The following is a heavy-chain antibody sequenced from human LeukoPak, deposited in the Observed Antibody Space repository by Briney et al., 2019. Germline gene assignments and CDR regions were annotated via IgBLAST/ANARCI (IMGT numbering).Heavy chain of an antibody. CDR2: IYPGDSDT. V-gene: IGHV5-51*01. CDR3: ARRYSSSWYQFDY. D-gene: IGHD6-13*01. Sequence: GESLKISCKGSGCSFTSYWIGWVRQMPGKGLEWMGIIYPGDSDTRYSPSFQGQVTISADKSISTAYLQWSSLKASDTAMYYCARRYSSSWYQFDYWGQGTLVTVSS. J-gene: IGHJ4*02. CDR1: GCSFTSYW.